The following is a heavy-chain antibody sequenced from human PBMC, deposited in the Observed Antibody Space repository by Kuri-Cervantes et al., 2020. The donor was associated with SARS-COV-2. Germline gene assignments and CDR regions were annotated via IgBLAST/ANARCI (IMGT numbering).Heavy chain of an antibody. CDR1: GGSFSGYY. J-gene: IGHJ3*02. V-gene: IGHV4-59*10. Sequence: SETLALTCAAYGGSFSGYYWGWIRQPAGKGLEWIGGIYTSGSTNYNPSLKSRVTMSVDTSKNQFALKLSSVTAADTAVYYCARAAVVAAIWRADLNAFDIWGQGTMVTVSS. CDR3: ARAAVVAAIWRADLNAFDI. D-gene: IGHD2-15*01. CDR2: IYTSGST.